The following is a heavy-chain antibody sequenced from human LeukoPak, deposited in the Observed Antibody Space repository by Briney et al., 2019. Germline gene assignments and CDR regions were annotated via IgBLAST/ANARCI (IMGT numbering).Heavy chain of an antibody. D-gene: IGHD3-22*01. CDR3: ARFYDSSGYGGSGAFDI. CDR2: IYTSGST. V-gene: IGHV4-4*07. Sequence: ASETLSLTCTVSGGSISSYYWSWIRQPAGKGLEWIGRIYTSGSTNYNPSLKSRVTMSVDTSKNQFSLKLSSVTAADTAVYYCARFYDSSGYGGSGAFDIWGQGTMVTVSS. CDR1: GGSISSYY. J-gene: IGHJ3*02.